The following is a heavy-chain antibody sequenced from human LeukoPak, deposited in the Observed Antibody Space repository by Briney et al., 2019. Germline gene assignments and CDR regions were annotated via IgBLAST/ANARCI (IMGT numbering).Heavy chain of an antibody. V-gene: IGHV3-21*04. CDR3: AKERGYYDFWSGYHRMYYFDY. CDR2: ISSSSSYI. D-gene: IGHD3-3*01. J-gene: IGHJ4*02. CDR1: GFTFSSYS. Sequence: GGSLRLSCAASGFTFSSYSMNWVRQAPGKGLEWVSSISSSSSYIYYADSVKGRFTISRDNAKNSLYLQMNSLRAEDTAVYYCAKERGYYDFWSGYHRMYYFDYWGQGTLVTVSS.